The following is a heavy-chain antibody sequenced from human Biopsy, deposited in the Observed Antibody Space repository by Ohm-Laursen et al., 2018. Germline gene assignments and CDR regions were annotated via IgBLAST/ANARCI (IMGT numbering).Heavy chain of an antibody. CDR3: ARMKGRGYFDY. J-gene: IGHJ4*02. CDR1: GFSISSGFH. Sequence: GTLSLTCGVSGFSISSGFHWAWIRQPPGKGLKRIGFIYRTGTTTYNPSFKSRVAMAVDTSKNQFSLTLNSVTAADTAVYYCARMKGRGYFDYWGQGTLVSVSS. CDR2: IYRTGTT. D-gene: IGHD2-15*01. V-gene: IGHV4-38-2*01.